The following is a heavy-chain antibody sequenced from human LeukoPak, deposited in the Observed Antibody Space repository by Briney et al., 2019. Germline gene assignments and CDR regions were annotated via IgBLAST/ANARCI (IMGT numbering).Heavy chain of an antibody. V-gene: IGHV1-69*02. CDR3: ARSNTAMVNFDY. J-gene: IGHJ4*02. CDR1: GGTFSSYT. D-gene: IGHD5-18*01. CDR2: IIPILGIA. Sequence: SVKVSCKASGGTFSSYTISWVRQAPGQGLEWMGRIIPILGIANYAQKFQGRVTITAEKSMSTAYMELSSLRSEDTAVYYCARSNTAMVNFDYWGQGTLVTVSS.